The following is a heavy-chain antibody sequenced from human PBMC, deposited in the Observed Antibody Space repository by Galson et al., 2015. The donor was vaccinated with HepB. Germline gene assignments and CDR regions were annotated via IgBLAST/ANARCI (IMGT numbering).Heavy chain of an antibody. D-gene: IGHD1-14*01. CDR2: FRGSVGDT. V-gene: IGHV3-23*01. J-gene: IGHJ4*02. CDR3: AKASPYGTTWHGANDY. CDR1: GFTVKNHG. Sequence: SLRLSCAASGFTVKNHGMSWVRQAPGKGLEWISGFRGSVGDTFYADSVKGRFTISRDNSTNTLFLQMNSLKVEDTAVYYCAKASPYGTTWHGANDYWGQGTLVTVSS.